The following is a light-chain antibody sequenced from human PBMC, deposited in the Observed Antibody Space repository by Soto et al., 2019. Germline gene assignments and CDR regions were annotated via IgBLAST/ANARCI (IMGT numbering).Light chain of an antibody. V-gene: IGKV3-20*01. CDR1: QSVTSSS. CDR2: GAS. Sequence: EIVLTQSPGTLSLSPGERATLSCRASQSVTSSSLAWYQQNPGQAPRLLIYGASSRATGIPDRFGGSGSGADFTLPISRLEPEDFAVYYCQQYGSSPHTFGQGTKLEIK. CDR3: QQYGSSPHT. J-gene: IGKJ2*01.